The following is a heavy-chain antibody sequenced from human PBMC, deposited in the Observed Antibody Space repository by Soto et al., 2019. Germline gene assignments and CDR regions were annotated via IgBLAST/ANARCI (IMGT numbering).Heavy chain of an antibody. D-gene: IGHD2-15*01. V-gene: IGHV3-21*06. Sequence: EVHLVESGGGLVKPGGSLRLSCAVSGFTFSSCTMNWVRQAPGKGLEWVSSISPSSGHIYYADSVKGRFTISRDNAKNSLFLQMTSLGGEDTAFYYGSGCSGGACHKNYGMDVWGQGTTVTVSS. CDR3: SGCSGGACHKNYGMDV. J-gene: IGHJ6*02. CDR2: ISPSSGHI. CDR1: GFTFSSCT.